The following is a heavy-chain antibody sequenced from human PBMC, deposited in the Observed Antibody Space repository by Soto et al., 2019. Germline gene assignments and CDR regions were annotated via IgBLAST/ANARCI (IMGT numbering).Heavy chain of an antibody. CDR1: GFTFSSYG. CDR2: INSDGSST. CDR3: VRTSLVVAAATREGY. D-gene: IGHD2-15*01. J-gene: IGHJ1*01. V-gene: IGHV3-74*01. Sequence: EVQLVESGGGLVQPGGSLRLSCAASGFTFSSYGMHWVRQAPGKGLVWVSRINSDGSSTSYADSVKGRFTISRDNAKNTRYLQMNRLRAEDTAVYYGVRTSLVVAAATREGYWGQGTLVTVSS.